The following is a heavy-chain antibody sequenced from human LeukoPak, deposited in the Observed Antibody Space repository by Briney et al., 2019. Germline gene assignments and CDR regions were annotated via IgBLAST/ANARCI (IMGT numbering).Heavy chain of an antibody. Sequence: PGGSLRLSCAASGFTVSSNYMSWVRQAPGKGLEWVSVIYSGGSTYYADSVKGRFTISRDNSKNTLYLQMNSLRAEDTAVYYCARGLYCSGGSCYYDSSGYYAFDIWGQGTMVTVSS. CDR2: IYSGGST. CDR1: GFTVSSNY. D-gene: IGHD2-15*01. J-gene: IGHJ3*02. V-gene: IGHV3-53*01. CDR3: ARGLYCSGGSCYYDSSGYYAFDI.